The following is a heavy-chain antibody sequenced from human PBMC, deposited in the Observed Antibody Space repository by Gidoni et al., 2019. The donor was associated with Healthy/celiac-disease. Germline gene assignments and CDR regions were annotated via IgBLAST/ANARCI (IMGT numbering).Heavy chain of an antibody. Sequence: QVQLQESGPGLVKPSDTLSLTCTVSGASISSYYWSWIRQPPGKGLEWIGYIYYSGSTNYNPSLKSRVTISVDTSKNQFSLKLRSVTAADTAVYYCARGDYYGSGSYDYGGQGTLVTVSS. V-gene: IGHV4-59*01. CDR1: GASISSYY. CDR3: ARGDYYGSGSYDY. J-gene: IGHJ4*02. D-gene: IGHD3-10*01. CDR2: IYYSGST.